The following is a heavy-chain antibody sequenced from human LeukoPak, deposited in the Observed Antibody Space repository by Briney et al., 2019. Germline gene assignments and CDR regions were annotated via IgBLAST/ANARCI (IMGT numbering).Heavy chain of an antibody. J-gene: IGHJ4*02. CDR2: LNPYSGDT. CDR3: VRSSYDSSLRFDDY. CDR1: GYTFTAYY. V-gene: IGHV1-2*02. Sequence: ASVKVSCKASGYTFTAYYLHWVLQAPGQGLEWMGWLNPYSGDTNYAQNFQGRVTMTRDTSINTAYMELSRLRSVDTAVYYCVRSSYDSSLRFDDYWGQGTLVTVSS. D-gene: IGHD3-22*01.